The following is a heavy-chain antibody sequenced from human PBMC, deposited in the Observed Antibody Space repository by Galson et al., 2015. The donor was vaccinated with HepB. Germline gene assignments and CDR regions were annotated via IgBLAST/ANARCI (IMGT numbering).Heavy chain of an antibody. V-gene: IGHV4-34*01. CDR3: ARTGPKPFWSGYPVGWYFDY. CDR1: GGSFSGYY. J-gene: IGHJ4*02. Sequence: SLTCAVYGGSFSGYYWSWIRQPPGKGLEWIGEINHSGSTNYNPSLKSRVTISVDTSKNQFSLKLSSVTAADTAVYYCARTGPKPFWSGYPVGWYFDYWGQGTLVTVSS. CDR2: INHSGST. D-gene: IGHD3-3*01.